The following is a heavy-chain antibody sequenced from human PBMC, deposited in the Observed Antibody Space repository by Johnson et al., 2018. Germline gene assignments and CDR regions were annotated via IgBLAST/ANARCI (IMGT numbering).Heavy chain of an antibody. V-gene: IGHV3-33*01. Sequence: QVQLVQSGGGVVQPGRSLRLSCAASGFTFSSYGMHWVRQAPGKGLEWVAVIWYDGSNKYYADSVKGRFTISRDNSKNTLYLQMNSLNSEDTAVYYCAADDAAKQPWALDYWAQGTLVTVSS. CDR2: IWYDGSNK. CDR3: AADDAAKQPWALDY. D-gene: IGHD1/OR15-1a*01. CDR1: GFTFSSYG. J-gene: IGHJ4*02.